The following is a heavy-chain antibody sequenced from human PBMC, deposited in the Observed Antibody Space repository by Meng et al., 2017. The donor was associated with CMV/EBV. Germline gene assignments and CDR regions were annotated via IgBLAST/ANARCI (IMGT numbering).Heavy chain of an antibody. CDR3: ARMVATTYYIDY. V-gene: IGHV4-61*01. CDR2: IYCRGST. CDR1: GGSVSSVSYY. D-gene: IGHD5-24*01. J-gene: IGHJ4*02. Sequence: SETLSPTCTVSGGSVSSVSYYWSWIRQPPGKGLEWIGYIYCRGSTNYNPSLKSPVTISVDTSKNQFSLTPSSVTAADTAVYYCARMVATTYYIDYWGQVTLVTVSS.